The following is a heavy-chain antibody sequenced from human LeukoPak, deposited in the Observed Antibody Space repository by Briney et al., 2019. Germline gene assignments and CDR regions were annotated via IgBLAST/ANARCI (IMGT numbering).Heavy chain of an antibody. CDR3: AKDSVFWSATDALDI. V-gene: IGHV3-30*02. Sequence: GGSLRLSCAASGFTFSSYGMHWVRQAPGKGLEWVAFIRYDGSNKYYADSVKGRFTISRDNSKNTLYLQMNSLRAEDTAVYYCAKDSVFWSATDALDIWGQGTMVTVSS. D-gene: IGHD3-3*01. J-gene: IGHJ3*02. CDR1: GFTFSSYG. CDR2: IRYDGSNK.